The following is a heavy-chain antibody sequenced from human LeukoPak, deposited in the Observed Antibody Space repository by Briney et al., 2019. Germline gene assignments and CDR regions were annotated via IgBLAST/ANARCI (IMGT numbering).Heavy chain of an antibody. V-gene: IGHV4-34*01. Sequence: PSETLSLTCAVYGGSFSGYYWSWIRQPPGKGLEWIGEINHSGSTNYNPSLKSRVTISVDTSKNQFSLKLSSVTAADTAVYYCARVGYYDSSGYSSWGQGTLVTVSS. J-gene: IGHJ5*02. CDR3: ARVGYYDSSGYSS. CDR2: INHSGST. CDR1: GGSFSGYY. D-gene: IGHD3-22*01.